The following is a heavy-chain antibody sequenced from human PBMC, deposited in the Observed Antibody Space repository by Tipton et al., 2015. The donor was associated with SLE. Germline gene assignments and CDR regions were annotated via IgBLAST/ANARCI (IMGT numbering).Heavy chain of an antibody. CDR3: AGDYGGPDCFDP. D-gene: IGHD4-23*01. CDR2: IWYNGVI. Sequence: TLSLTCTVSGGSISGRDYHWTWIRQHPGKGLEWIGQIWYNGVIYYNPSLRSRLDISVDTSKNQFSLRLTSLTAADTAIYYCAGDYGGPDCFDPWGLGTLVTVSS. CDR1: GGSISGRDYH. J-gene: IGHJ5*02. V-gene: IGHV4-31*03.